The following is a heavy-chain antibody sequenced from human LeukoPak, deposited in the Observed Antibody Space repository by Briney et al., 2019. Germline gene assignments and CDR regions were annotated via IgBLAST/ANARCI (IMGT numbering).Heavy chain of an antibody. CDR1: GFTFSSYA. CDR3: AKTIAAPPGFDY. D-gene: IGHD6-6*01. CDR2: ISGSGGST. J-gene: IGHJ4*02. Sequence: GGSLRLSCAASGFTFSSYAMHWVRQAPGKGLEWVSAISGSGGSTYYADSVKGRFTISRDNSKNTLYLQMNSLRAEDTAVYYCAKTIAAPPGFDYWGQGTLVSVSS. V-gene: IGHV3-23*01.